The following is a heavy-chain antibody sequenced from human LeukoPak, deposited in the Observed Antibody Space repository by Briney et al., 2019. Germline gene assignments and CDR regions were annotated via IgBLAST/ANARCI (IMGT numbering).Heavy chain of an antibody. V-gene: IGHV1-8*03. D-gene: IGHD3-9*01. J-gene: IGHJ6*03. CDR2: MNPNSGNT. Sequence: ASVKVSCKASGYTFTSYDINWVRQATGQGLEWMGWMNPNSGNTGYAQKFQGRVTITRNTSISTAYMELSSLRSEDTAVYYCARGRKYFDWLRYGYYYYMDVWGKGTTVTISS. CDR3: ARGRKYFDWLRYGYYYYMDV. CDR1: GYTFTSYD.